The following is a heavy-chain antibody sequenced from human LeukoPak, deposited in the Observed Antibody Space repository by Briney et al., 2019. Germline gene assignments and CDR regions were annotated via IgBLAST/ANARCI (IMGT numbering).Heavy chain of an antibody. D-gene: IGHD3-10*01. CDR3: ARDGSYRSMDA. V-gene: IGHV3-30-3*01. J-gene: IGHJ6*02. CDR2: ISYDGSNE. CDR1: GFTFSSHA. Sequence: GGSLRLSCTPSGFTFSSHAMNWVRQAPGKGLEWVALISYDGSNEFYADSVQGRFTTARDNSKNTLYLQMNSLRTEDTALYYCARDGSYRSMDAWGQGTTVTVSS.